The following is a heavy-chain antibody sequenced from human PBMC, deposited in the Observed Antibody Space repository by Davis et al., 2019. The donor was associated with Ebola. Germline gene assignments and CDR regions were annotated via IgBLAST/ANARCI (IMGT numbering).Heavy chain of an antibody. Sequence: SETLSLTCTVSGGSIRTYYWTWIRQSPGKGLEWIGYVYSSGTTSYNPSLESRVTISADTSRNQISLRLNSVTAADTTLYYCARLSGIESRPQIDYWGQGTLVTVSS. CDR2: VYSSGTT. V-gene: IGHV4-59*08. D-gene: IGHD6-6*01. CDR3: ARLSGIESRPQIDY. J-gene: IGHJ4*02. CDR1: GGSIRTYY.